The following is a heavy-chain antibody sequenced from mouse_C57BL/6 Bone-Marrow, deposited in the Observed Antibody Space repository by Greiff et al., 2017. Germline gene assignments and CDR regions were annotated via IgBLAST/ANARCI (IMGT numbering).Heavy chain of an antibody. CDR3: ARVETVVAHWYFDV. D-gene: IGHD1-1*01. J-gene: IGHJ1*03. V-gene: IGHV3-6*01. Sequence: ESGPGLVKPSQSLSLTCSVTGYSITSGYYWNWIRQFPGNKLEWMGYISYDGSNNYNPSLKNRISITRDTSKNQFFLKLNSVTTEDTATYYCARVETVVAHWYFDVWGTGTTVTVSS. CDR1: GYSITSGYY. CDR2: ISYDGSN.